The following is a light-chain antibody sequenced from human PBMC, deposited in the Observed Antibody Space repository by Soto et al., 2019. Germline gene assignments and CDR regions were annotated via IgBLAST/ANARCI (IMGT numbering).Light chain of an antibody. CDR3: AAWDDSLGGRVV. V-gene: IGLV1-47*02. J-gene: IGLJ2*01. CDR2: DDN. CDR1: TSNIGSKY. Sequence: QSVLTQPPSASGTPGQRVTISCSGGTSNIGSKYVHWYQQLPGTAPKLLIYDDNLRPSGVPDRFSGSKSGTSASLAISGLRSEDEADYYCAAWDDSLGGRVVFGGGTKVTVL.